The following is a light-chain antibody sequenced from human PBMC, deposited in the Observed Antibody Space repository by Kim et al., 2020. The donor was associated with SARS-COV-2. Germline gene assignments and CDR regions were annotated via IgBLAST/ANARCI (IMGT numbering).Light chain of an antibody. CDR3: NPRDRPCVHFYV. Sequence: SSELTQDPVVSVALGQIVRITCQAHTLRSYYASWYQQKPGQSPGLVMHGNRNRPSGILDRFPGSYSGNIASLTTTGAQAEDEADYYSNPRDRPCVHFYVF. CDR2: GNR. V-gene: IGLV3-19*01. CDR1: TLRSYY. J-gene: IGLJ1*01.